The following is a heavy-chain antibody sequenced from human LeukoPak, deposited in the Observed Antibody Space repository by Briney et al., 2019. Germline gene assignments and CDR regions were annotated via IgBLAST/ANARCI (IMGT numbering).Heavy chain of an antibody. CDR2: IYHSGST. Sequence: SGTLSLTCAVSGGSISSSNWWSWVRQPPGKGLEWIGEIYHSGSTNYNPSLKSRVTISVDRSRNQFSLKLNSVTAADTAVYYCASARVITTPVYYYYGMDVWGQGTTVTVSS. V-gene: IGHV4-4*02. J-gene: IGHJ6*02. D-gene: IGHD3-22*01. CDR1: GGSISSSNW. CDR3: ASARVITTPVYYYYGMDV.